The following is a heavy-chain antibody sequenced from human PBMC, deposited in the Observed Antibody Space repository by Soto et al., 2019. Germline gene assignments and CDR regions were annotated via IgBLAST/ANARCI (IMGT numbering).Heavy chain of an antibody. CDR1: GHTFTGYY. Sequence: ASVKVSCKASGHTFTGYYMHWVRQAPGQRLEWMGWINPGNGNTKYSQKFQGRVTITRDTSASTAYMELSSLRSEDTAVYYCARAWVVVTAPDYWGQGTLVTVSS. CDR3: ARAWVVVTAPDY. V-gene: IGHV1-3*01. D-gene: IGHD2-21*02. CDR2: INPGNGNT. J-gene: IGHJ4*02.